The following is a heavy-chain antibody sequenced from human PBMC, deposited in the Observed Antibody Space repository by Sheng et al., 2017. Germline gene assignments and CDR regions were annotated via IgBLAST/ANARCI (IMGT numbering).Heavy chain of an antibody. J-gene: IGHJ4*02. CDR1: GFTFSSYE. CDR2: IGTSATTI. D-gene: IGHD2-15*01. CDR3: ARGRGGSNPPYSFDY. Sequence: EVQLVESGGGPVQPGGSLRLSCAASGFTFSSYEMNWVRQAPGKGLEWVSYIGTSATTIYYGHSVKGRFTISRDNAKNSLYLQMNSLRAEDTAVYYCARGRGGSNPPYSFDYWGQGILVTGLL. V-gene: IGHV3-48*03.